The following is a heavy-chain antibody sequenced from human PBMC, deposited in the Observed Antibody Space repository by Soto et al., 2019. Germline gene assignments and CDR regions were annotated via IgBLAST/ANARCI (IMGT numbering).Heavy chain of an antibody. Sequence: EVQLVESGGGLVQPGGSLRLSCAGSGFTFSNYWMHWVRQAPGKGLEWVSRIDHDGPTEYADSVRGRFTISRDNAENTLYLQMNSLRPEDTAVYYCVRDRHGDYWGQGTLVTVSS. CDR3: VRDRHGDY. J-gene: IGHJ4*02. CDR2: IDHDGPT. CDR1: GFTFSNYW. V-gene: IGHV3-74*01.